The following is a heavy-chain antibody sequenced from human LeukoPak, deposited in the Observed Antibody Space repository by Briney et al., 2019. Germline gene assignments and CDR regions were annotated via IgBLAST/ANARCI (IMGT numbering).Heavy chain of an antibody. J-gene: IGHJ4*02. CDR1: GGSISSYY. D-gene: IGHD3-22*01. CDR2: IYTSGST. Sequence: SETLSLTCTVSGGSISSYYWSWIWQPPGKGLEWIGYIYTSGSTNYNPSLKSRVTISVDTSKNQFSLKLSSVTAADTAVYYCARQGGYYDSSGYYGLLFDYWGQGTLVTVSS. V-gene: IGHV4-4*09. CDR3: ARQGGYYDSSGYYGLLFDY.